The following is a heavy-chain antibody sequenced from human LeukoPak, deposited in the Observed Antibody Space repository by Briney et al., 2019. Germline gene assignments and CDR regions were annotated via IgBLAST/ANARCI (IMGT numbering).Heavy chain of an antibody. D-gene: IGHD6-13*01. Sequence: PGGSLRLFCAASGFTFSSYAMSWVRQAPGKGLEWVSAISGSGGSTYYADSVKGRFTISRDNSKNTLYLQMNSLRAEDTAVYYCAKASLGYSSSFDVFDIWGKGTMVTVS. V-gene: IGHV3-23*01. J-gene: IGHJ3*02. CDR3: AKASLGYSSSFDVFDI. CDR2: ISGSGGST. CDR1: GFTFSSYA.